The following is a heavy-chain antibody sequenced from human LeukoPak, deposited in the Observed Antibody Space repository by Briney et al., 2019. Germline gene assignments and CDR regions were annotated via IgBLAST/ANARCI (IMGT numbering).Heavy chain of an antibody. D-gene: IGHD3-22*01. CDR3: ARALGNYYDSTVYQAY. V-gene: IGHV1-2*02. CDR1: GYTFTDYY. J-gene: IGHJ4*02. Sequence: GASMKVSCNTSGYTFTDYYIHWVRQAPGQGLEWMGLINPKSGVTNYAQNFQDRVTLTSDTSISTAYMALSGLTAGDSVGYYCARALGNYYDSTVYQAYWGQGHLVTVSS. CDR2: INPKSGVT.